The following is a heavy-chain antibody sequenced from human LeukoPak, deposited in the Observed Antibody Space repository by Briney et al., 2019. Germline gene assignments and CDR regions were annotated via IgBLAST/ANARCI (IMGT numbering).Heavy chain of an antibody. V-gene: IGHV4-59*01. D-gene: IGHD5-12*01. CDR3: ARDQRSGYSGYDYYYYYYMDV. CDR1: DGSISSYY. CDR2: ISYSGST. J-gene: IGHJ6*03. Sequence: SETLSLTCTVSDGSISSYYWSWIRQPPGKGLEGIGYISYSGSTNYNPSPKSRATISLDTSKKQFSLKLSSVTAADTAVYYCARDQRSGYSGYDYYYYYYMDVWGKGTTVTVSS.